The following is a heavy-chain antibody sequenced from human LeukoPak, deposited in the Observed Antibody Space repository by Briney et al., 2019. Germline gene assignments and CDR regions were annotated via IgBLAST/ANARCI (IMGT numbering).Heavy chain of an antibody. J-gene: IGHJ4*02. CDR3: ARSTPRRITGPKPPRYYFDY. V-gene: IGHV1-8*03. Sequence: ASVKVSCKASGYTFTSYDINWVRQATGQGLEWIGWMNPNSGNTGYAQKFQGRVTITRNTSISTAYMELSSLRSEDTAVYYCARSTPRRITGPKPPRYYFDYWGQGTLVTVSS. CDR2: MNPNSGNT. D-gene: IGHD1-20*01. CDR1: GYTFTSYD.